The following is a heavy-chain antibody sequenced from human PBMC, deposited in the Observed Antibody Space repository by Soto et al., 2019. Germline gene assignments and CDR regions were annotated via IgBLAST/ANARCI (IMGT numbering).Heavy chain of an antibody. Sequence: QVQLVESGGADVQPGRSLRLSCAASGFTFNMYGMHWVRQVPGKGLQWVATISYDGGRQNYAESVKGRFTISRDNSKRTFYLQMDSLPPEDTAVYHCAKERAWQSGRYYYGMDVWGQGTTVTASS. CDR3: AKERAWQSGRYYYGMDV. CDR2: ISYDGGRQ. D-gene: IGHD3-10*01. CDR1: GFTFNMYG. J-gene: IGHJ6*02. V-gene: IGHV3-30*18.